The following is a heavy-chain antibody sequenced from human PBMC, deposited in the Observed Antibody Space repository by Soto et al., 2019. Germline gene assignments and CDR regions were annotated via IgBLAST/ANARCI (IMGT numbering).Heavy chain of an antibody. CDR2: ISYDGSNK. J-gene: IGHJ6*02. V-gene: IGHV3-30*18. CDR1: GFTFSSYG. D-gene: IGHD1-7*01. CDR3: AKDLRRLDNWNYGVPPYYGMDV. Sequence: QVQLVESGGGVVQPGRSLRLSCAASGFTFSSYGMHWVRQAPGKGLEWVAVISYDGSNKYYADSVKGRFTISRDNSKNTLYLQMNSLRAEDTAVYYCAKDLRRLDNWNYGVPPYYGMDVWGQGTTVTVSS.